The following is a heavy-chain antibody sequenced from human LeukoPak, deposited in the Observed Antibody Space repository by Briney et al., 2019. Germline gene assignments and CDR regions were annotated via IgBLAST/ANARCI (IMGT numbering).Heavy chain of an antibody. D-gene: IGHD3-10*01. CDR3: AKSPGPRVLWFGELLYPFDY. CDR1: GFTFSSYA. CDR2: ISGSGGST. J-gene: IGHJ4*02. Sequence: PGGSLRLSCAASGFTFSSYAMSWVRQAPGKGLEWVSAISGSGGSTYYADSVKGRFTISRDNSKNTLYLQMNSLRAEDTAVYYCAKSPGPRVLWFGELLYPFDYWGQGTLVTVSS. V-gene: IGHV3-23*01.